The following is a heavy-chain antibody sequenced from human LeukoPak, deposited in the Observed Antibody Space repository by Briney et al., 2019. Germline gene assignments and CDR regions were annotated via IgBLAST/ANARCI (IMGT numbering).Heavy chain of an antibody. D-gene: IGHD3-10*01. J-gene: IGHJ3*02. CDR2: INHSGST. CDR1: GGSISSGGYS. V-gene: IGHV4-30-2*01. Sequence: PSETLSLTCAVSGGSISSGGYSWSWIRQPPGKGLEWIGYINHSGSTYYNPSLKSRVTISVDRSKNQFSLKLSSVTAADTAVYYCARAYYGSGSLVGDAFDIWGQGTMVTVSS. CDR3: ARAYYGSGSLVGDAFDI.